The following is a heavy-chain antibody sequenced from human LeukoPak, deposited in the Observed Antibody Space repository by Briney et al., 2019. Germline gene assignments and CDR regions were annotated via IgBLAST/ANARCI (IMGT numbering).Heavy chain of an antibody. D-gene: IGHD5-18*01. V-gene: IGHV3-7*01. CDR3: ARGGYSFDY. CDR1: GFSLSGYW. J-gene: IGHJ4*02. CDR2: LHADGVEQ. Sequence: TGGSLRLSCAASGFSLSGYWMTWVRQAQGKGLEWVARLHADGVEQNYVDSVTGRFTMSRDNAKNSLDLQMNSLRVEDTAVYYCARGGYSFDYLGQGTLVAVSS.